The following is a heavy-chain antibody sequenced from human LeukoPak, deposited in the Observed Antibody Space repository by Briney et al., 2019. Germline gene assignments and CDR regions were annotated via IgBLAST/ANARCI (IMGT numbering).Heavy chain of an antibody. V-gene: IGHV4-30-2*01. D-gene: IGHD6-13*01. J-gene: IGHJ4*02. CDR1: GGSISSGGYY. CDR3: ARAEGYSSSWFDY. CDR2: IYHSGST. Sequence: SETLSLTCTVSGGSISSGGYYWSWIRQPPGKGLEWIGYIYHSGSTYYNPSLKSRVTISVDRSKNQFSLKLSSVTAADTAVYYCARAEGYSSSWFDYWGQGTLVTVSS.